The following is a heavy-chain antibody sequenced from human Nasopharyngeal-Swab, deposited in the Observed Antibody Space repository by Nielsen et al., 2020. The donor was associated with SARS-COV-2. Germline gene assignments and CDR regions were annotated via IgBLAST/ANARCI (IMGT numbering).Heavy chain of an antibody. CDR3: AREGIVGATTGLDY. Sequence: GGSLRLSCAASGFTFSSYGMHWVRQAPGKGLEWVAVIRYDGSNKYYADSVKGRFTISRDNSKNTLYLQMNSLRAEDTAVYYCAREGIVGATTGLDYWGQGTLVTVSS. CDR2: IRYDGSNK. V-gene: IGHV3-33*01. CDR1: GFTFSSYG. J-gene: IGHJ4*02. D-gene: IGHD1-26*01.